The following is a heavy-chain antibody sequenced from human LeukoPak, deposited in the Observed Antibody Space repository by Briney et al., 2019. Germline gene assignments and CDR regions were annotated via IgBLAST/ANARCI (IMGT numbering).Heavy chain of an antibody. CDR3: ARAPYDILTGYFLFDS. CDR1: GGSISSDDYF. CDR2: IYHRGST. D-gene: IGHD3-9*01. J-gene: IGHJ4*02. V-gene: IGHV4-30-2*01. Sequence: SQTLSLTCAVSGGSISSDDYFWSWIRQPPGKGLEWIGYIYHRGSTSYNPSLKSRVTISLDKSRNQFSLNLSSVTAADTAVYYCARAPYDILTGYFLFDSWGQGTLVTVSP.